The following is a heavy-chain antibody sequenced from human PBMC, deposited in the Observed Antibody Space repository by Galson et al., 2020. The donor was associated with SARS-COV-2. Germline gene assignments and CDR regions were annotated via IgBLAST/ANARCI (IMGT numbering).Heavy chain of an antibody. Sequence: GESLKISCAASGFTFSSYSMNWVRQAPGKGLEWVSSISSSSSYIYYADSVKGRFTISRDNAKNSLYLQMNSLRAEDTAVYYCARGRYYYDSSGRPDYWGQGTLVTVSS. V-gene: IGHV3-21*01. J-gene: IGHJ4*02. CDR2: ISSSSSYI. CDR3: ARGRYYYDSSGRPDY. D-gene: IGHD3-22*01. CDR1: GFTFSSYS.